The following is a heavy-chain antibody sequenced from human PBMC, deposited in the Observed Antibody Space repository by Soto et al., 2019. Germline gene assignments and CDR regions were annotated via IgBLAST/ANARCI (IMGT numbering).Heavy chain of an antibody. Sequence: SETLSLTYAVSGYSITNVNWWAWIRQPPGKGLEWIGYIFHSGTTHYNPSLKSRVTISVDTSKNQFSLKLSSVTAADTAVYYCARQVPGPYGSGSYFDYWGQGTLVTVSS. CDR1: GYSITNVNW. CDR3: ARQVPGPYGSGSYFDY. CDR2: IFHSGTT. V-gene: IGHV4-28*01. D-gene: IGHD3-10*01. J-gene: IGHJ4*02.